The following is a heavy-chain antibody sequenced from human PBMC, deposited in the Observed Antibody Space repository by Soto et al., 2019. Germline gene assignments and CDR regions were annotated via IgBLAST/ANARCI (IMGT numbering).Heavy chain of an antibody. Sequence: ASVKGSCKSSGYTFTGYYMHWGRQAPGQGLEWMGWINPNSGGTNYAQKFQGRVTMTRDTSISTAYMELSRLRSDDTAVYYCAREGGRQVVLYWGQGTLVTAPQ. CDR2: INPNSGGT. CDR3: AREGGRQVVLY. J-gene: IGHJ4*02. V-gene: IGHV1-2*02. D-gene: IGHD3-16*01. CDR1: GYTFTGYY.